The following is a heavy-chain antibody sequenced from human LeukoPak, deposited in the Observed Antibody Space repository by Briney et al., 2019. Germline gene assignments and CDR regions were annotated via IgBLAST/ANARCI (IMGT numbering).Heavy chain of an antibody. CDR1: GGSISSYY. CDR3: ARHYRGTTYYYDSSGYFALVG. Sequence: SETLSLTCTVSGGSISSYYWSWIRQPPGKGLEWIGYIYYSGSTNYNSSLKSRVTISVDTSKNQFSLKLSSVTAADTAVYYCARHYRGTTYYYDSSGYFALVGWGQGTLVTVSS. J-gene: IGHJ4*02. V-gene: IGHV4-59*08. D-gene: IGHD3-22*01. CDR2: IYYSGST.